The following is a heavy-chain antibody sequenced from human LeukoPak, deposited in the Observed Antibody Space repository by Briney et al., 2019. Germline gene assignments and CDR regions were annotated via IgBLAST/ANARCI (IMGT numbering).Heavy chain of an antibody. V-gene: IGHV3-43*02. CDR3: EKDQWQAGGFDY. D-gene: IGHD6-19*01. J-gene: IGHJ4*02. Sequence: GGSLRLSCAASGCTFDEYGRHWVRQAPGKGLEGVSLISGGGGSTFYSDSVKGRFTITRDNSKTSLYLQMNRMRTEDTALYYCEKDQWQAGGFDYWGQGTLVTVSS. CDR1: GCTFDEYG. CDR2: ISGGGGST.